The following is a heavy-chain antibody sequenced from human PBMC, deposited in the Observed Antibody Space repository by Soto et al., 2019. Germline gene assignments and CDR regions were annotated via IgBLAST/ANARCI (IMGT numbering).Heavy chain of an antibody. CDR3: TRANWYSEY. CDR2: INYNGNT. Sequence: SETLSLTCAVYGGSFSGYYWSWIRQSPGKGLEWIGDINYNGNTNYNPPLKSRVTMSVDTSKNQISLKLSSVTAADTAVYYCTRANWYSEYWGQGTLVTVSS. CDR1: GGSFSGYY. J-gene: IGHJ4*02. V-gene: IGHV4-34*01. D-gene: IGHD7-27*01.